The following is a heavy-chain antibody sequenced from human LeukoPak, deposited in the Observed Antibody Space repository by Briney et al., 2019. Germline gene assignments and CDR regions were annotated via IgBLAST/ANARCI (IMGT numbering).Heavy chain of an antibody. V-gene: IGHV3-33*01. CDR3: ARDSSIAARKNWFDP. Sequence: GGSLRLSCAASGFTFSSYGMNWVRQAPGKGLEWVAVIWYDGSNKYYADSVRGRFTISRDNPNNTLYLQMNSLRAEDTAVYYCARDSSIAARKNWFDPWGQGTLVTVSS. D-gene: IGHD6-6*01. CDR1: GFTFSSYG. CDR2: IWYDGSNK. J-gene: IGHJ5*02.